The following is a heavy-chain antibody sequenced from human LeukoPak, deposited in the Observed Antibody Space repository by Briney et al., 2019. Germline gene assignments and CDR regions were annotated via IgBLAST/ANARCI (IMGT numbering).Heavy chain of an antibody. CDR1: GFTFSSYS. J-gene: IGHJ5*02. V-gene: IGHV3-21*01. CDR3: ARGAVVVPAAEFDP. Sequence: GGSLRLSCAASGFTFSSYSMSWVRQAPGKGLEWVSSISSSSTYIYYADSVKGRFTISRDNAKNSLYLQMNSLRAEDTAVYYCARGAVVVPAAEFDPWGQGTLVTVSS. D-gene: IGHD2-2*01. CDR2: ISSSSTYI.